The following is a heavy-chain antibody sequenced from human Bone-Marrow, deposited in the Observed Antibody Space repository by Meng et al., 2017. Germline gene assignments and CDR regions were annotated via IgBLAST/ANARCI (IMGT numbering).Heavy chain of an antibody. CDR2: IIPIFGTA. CDR3: ARAGLEPYYDLLTGYYNRYYYYYGMDV. J-gene: IGHJ6*02. CDR1: GGTFSSYA. D-gene: IGHD3-9*01. V-gene: IGHV1-69*06. Sequence: SVKVSCKASGGTFSSYAISWVRQAPGQGLEWMGGIIPIFGTANYAQKFQGRVTITADKSTSTAYMGLSSLRSEDTAVYYCARAGLEPYYDLLTGYYNRYYYYYGMDVWGQGTTVTVSS.